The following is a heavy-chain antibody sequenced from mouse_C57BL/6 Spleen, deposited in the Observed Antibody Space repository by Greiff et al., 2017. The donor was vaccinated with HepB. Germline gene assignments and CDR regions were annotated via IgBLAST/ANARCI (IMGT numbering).Heavy chain of an antibody. CDR2: IDPSDSYT. CDR3: ARGGYDRDWYFDV. CDR1: GYTFTSYW. Sequence: QVQLKQPGAELVKPGASVKLSCKASGYTFTSYWMQWVKQRPGQGLEWIGEIDPSDSYTNYNQKFKGKATLTVDTSSSTAYMQLSSLTSEDSAVYYCARGGYDRDWYFDVWGTGTTVTVSS. D-gene: IGHD2-2*01. V-gene: IGHV1-50*01. J-gene: IGHJ1*03.